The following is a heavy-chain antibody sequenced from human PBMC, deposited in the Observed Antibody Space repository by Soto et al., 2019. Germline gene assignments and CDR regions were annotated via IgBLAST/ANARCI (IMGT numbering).Heavy chain of an antibody. CDR3: ARAVEMPTSDDNWFDL. Sequence: QVQLQESGPGLAKPSETLSLTCTVSGVSVSSSSYYWTWIRQPPSKGLEWIGFVYYSGYTSYSPSFKSRLTISVDTSKNQFSLKLRSVTAADTAVYYCARAVEMPTSDDNWFDLWGQGTLVTVSS. D-gene: IGHD2-21*01. J-gene: IGHJ5*02. CDR1: GVSVSSSSYY. V-gene: IGHV4-61*01. CDR2: VYYSGYT.